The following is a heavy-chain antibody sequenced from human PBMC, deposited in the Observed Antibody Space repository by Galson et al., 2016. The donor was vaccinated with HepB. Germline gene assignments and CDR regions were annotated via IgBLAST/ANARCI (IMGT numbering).Heavy chain of an antibody. V-gene: IGHV3-33*01. CDR3: ARESGDFEY. CDR1: GFTFNSGG. J-gene: IGHJ4*02. CDR2: TWFDGTRE. D-gene: IGHD3-10*01. Sequence: SLRLSCAASGFTFNSGGMHWVRQAPGKGLEWVAVTWFDGTREHHADSVKGRFTISRDNSKNTIYLQMDSLRAEDTALYYCARESGDFEYWGQGTLVTVSS.